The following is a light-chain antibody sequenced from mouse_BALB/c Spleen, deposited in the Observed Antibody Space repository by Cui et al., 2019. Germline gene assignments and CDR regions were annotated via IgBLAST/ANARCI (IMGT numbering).Light chain of an antibody. CDR3: VQYAQFPYT. CDR1: QGISSN. V-gene: IGKV14-100*01. Sequence: DILMTQSPSSMSVSLGDTVSITCHASQGISSNIGWLQQKPGKSFKGLIYHGTNLEDGVPSRFSGSGSGADYSLTISSLESEDFADYYCVQYAQFPYTFGGGTKQEIK. J-gene: IGKJ2*01. CDR2: HGT.